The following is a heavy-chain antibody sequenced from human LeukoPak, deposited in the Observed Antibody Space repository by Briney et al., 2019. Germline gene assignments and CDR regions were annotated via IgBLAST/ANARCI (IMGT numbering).Heavy chain of an antibody. CDR3: ARARPDYYYGSGSRYYLDY. J-gene: IGHJ4*02. D-gene: IGHD3-10*01. CDR2: IYYTGST. V-gene: IGHV4-30-4*01. CDR1: GGSISNGDFY. Sequence: XSQTLSLTCSVSGGSISNGDFYWSWIRQPPGKGLEWIGHIYYTGSTYYNPSLKSRVGISVDTSKTEFSLKLSSVAAADTAVYYCARARPDYYYGSGSRYYLDYWGQGTLVTVSS.